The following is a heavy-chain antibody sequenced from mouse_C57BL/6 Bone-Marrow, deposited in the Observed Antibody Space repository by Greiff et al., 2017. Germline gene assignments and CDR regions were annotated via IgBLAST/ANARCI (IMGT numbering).Heavy chain of an antibody. CDR2: IRNKANNHAT. CDR3: TRPLGRGWFAY. J-gene: IGHJ3*01. D-gene: IGHD4-1*01. Sequence: EVQGVESGGGLVQPGGSMKLSCAASGFTFSDAWMAWVRQSPEKGLEWVAEIRNKANNHATYYAESVKGRFTISRDDSKSSVYLQRNSLRAEDTGIYYCTRPLGRGWFAYWGQGTLVTVSA. CDR1: GFTFSDAW. V-gene: IGHV6-6*01.